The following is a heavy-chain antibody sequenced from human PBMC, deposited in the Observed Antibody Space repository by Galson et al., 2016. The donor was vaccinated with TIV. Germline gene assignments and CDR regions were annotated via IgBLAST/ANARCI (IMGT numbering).Heavy chain of an antibody. V-gene: IGHV3-30*04. CDR2: ISYDGSYK. J-gene: IGHJ6*02. Sequence: SLRLSCAASGFAFSSYDMYWVRQGPGKGLEWVAVISYDGSYKDSADSVKGRFTVSRDNSTNTLYLQMNSLRPEDTAVYYCARMPFSTSFYYGLDVWGQGTTVTVSS. D-gene: IGHD2-2*01. CDR1: GFAFSSYD. CDR3: ARMPFSTSFYYGLDV.